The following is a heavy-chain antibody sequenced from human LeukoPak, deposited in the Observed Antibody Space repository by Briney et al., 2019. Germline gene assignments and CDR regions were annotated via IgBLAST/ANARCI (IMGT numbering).Heavy chain of an antibody. CDR3: AKGTALNFDY. CDR1: GFTFSSYG. Sequence: GGSLRLSCAASGFTFSSYGMHRVRQAPGKGLEWVAVIWYDGSNKYYADSVKGRFTISRDNSKNTLYLQMNSLRAVDTAVYYCAKGTALNFDYWGQGTLVTVSS. J-gene: IGHJ4*02. V-gene: IGHV3-33*06. CDR2: IWYDGSNK. D-gene: IGHD5-18*01.